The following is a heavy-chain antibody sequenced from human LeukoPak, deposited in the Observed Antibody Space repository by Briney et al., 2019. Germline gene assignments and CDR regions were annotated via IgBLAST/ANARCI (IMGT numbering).Heavy chain of an antibody. CDR3: ARVGVDFDYYYAMDV. J-gene: IGHJ6*02. CDR2: INGGGNT. Sequence: GGSLRLSCAASGFTFSGYAMNWVRQAPGKGLEWVSSINGGGNTFYADSVKGRFAISRDNAKNSLYLQMNGLRAEDTAVYYCARVGVDFDYYYAMDVWGQGTAVTVSS. V-gene: IGHV3-21*04. CDR1: GFTFSGYA. D-gene: IGHD3-16*01.